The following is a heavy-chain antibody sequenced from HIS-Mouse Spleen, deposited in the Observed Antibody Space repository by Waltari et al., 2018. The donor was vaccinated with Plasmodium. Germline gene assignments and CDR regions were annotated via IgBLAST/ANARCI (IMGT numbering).Heavy chain of an antibody. D-gene: IGHD3-16*01. V-gene: IGHV4-59*01. Sequence: QVQLQESGPGLVKPSETLSLTCTVSGGSISSYYWSWIRQPPGKGLGWIGYIYYSGSHNYNPSLKSRVTISVETSKNQFSLKLSSVTAADTAVYYCAGVGRRIWGAFDIWGQGTMVTVSS. CDR1: GGSISSYY. CDR2: IYYSGSH. CDR3: AGVGRRIWGAFDI. J-gene: IGHJ3*02.